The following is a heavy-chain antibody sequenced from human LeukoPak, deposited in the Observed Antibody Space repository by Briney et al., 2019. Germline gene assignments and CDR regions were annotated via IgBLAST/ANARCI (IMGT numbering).Heavy chain of an antibody. Sequence: SETLSLTCTVSGGSISSYYWSWIRQPPGKGLEWIGYIYYSGSTNYNPSLESRVTISVDTSKNQFSLKLSSVTAADTAVYYCARDPGRWAVADTLFGYYYGMDVWGQGTTVTVSS. D-gene: IGHD6-19*01. J-gene: IGHJ6*02. CDR2: IYYSGST. CDR1: GGSISSYY. CDR3: ARDPGRWAVADTLFGYYYGMDV. V-gene: IGHV4-59*01.